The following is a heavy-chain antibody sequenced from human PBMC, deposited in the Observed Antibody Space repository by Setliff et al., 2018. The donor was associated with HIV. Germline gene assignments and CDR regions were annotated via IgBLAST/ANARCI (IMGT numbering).Heavy chain of an antibody. J-gene: IGHJ4*02. Sequence: ASVKVSCKASGYTFSSYGISWVRQAPGQGLEWVGWISAYNGDTKYAQKFQGRLTMTRNTSISTAYMELSGLISEDAAVYYCARAGGLRMDRGVVSDYWGQGALVTVSS. CDR2: ISAYNGDT. CDR3: ARAGGLRMDRGVVSDY. D-gene: IGHD3-10*01. V-gene: IGHV1-18*01. CDR1: GYTFSSYG.